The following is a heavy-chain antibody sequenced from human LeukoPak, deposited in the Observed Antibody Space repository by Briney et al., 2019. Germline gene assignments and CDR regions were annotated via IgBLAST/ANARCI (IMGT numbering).Heavy chain of an antibody. D-gene: IGHD6-19*01. Sequence: SETLSLTRTVSVGSISSYYLGWIRQPAGKGLEWIGRIYTSGSTNYNPSLKSRVTMSVDTSKNQFSLTLSSVTAADTAVYYCAREVGAVAGTSLDAFDIWGQGTMVTVSS. CDR3: AREVGAVAGTSLDAFDI. J-gene: IGHJ3*02. V-gene: IGHV4-4*07. CDR1: VGSISSYY. CDR2: IYTSGST.